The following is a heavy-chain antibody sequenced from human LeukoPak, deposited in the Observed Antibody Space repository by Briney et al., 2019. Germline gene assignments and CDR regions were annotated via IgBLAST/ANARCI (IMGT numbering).Heavy chain of an antibody. CDR2: ITYDGSNK. D-gene: IGHD1-26*01. V-gene: IGHV3-30-3*01. CDR1: GFTFSSNA. J-gene: IGHJ4*02. CDR3: ARGLLGATTSYFDY. Sequence: GGSLRLSCAASGFTFSSNAMHWVRQAPGKGLEWVAVITYDGSNKYYADSVKGRFTISRDYSRNTLYLQMNSLRAEDTAVYYCARGLLGATTSYFDYWGQGTLVTVSS.